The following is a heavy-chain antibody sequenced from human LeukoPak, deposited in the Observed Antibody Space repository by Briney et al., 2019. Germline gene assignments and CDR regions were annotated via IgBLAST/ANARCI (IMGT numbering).Heavy chain of an antibody. D-gene: IGHD7-27*01. CDR1: GGSISSYY. Sequence: SETPSLTCTVSGGSISSYYWSWIRQPPGKGLEWIGYIYYSGSTNYNPSLKSRVTISIDTSKNQFSLKLSSVTAADTAVYYCARVGPSSGCESPWGAFDIWGQGTMVTVSS. V-gene: IGHV4-59*01. CDR2: IYYSGST. CDR3: ARVGPSSGCESPWGAFDI. J-gene: IGHJ3*02.